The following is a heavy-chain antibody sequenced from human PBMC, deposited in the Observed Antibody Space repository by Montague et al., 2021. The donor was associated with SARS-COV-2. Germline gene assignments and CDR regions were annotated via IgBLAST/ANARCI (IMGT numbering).Heavy chain of an antibody. CDR3: AGGIASEGRWFDS. Sequence: SETLSLTCSVSGGSISGYYWSWVRQAAGKRLEWIGRIFVGASTDYNPSLMSRFSLSGDKSKNQFSLKVTSVTAADTAIYYCAGGIASEGRWFDSWGHGMLVTVSS. CDR2: IFVGAST. J-gene: IGHJ5*01. V-gene: IGHV4-4*07. D-gene: IGHD3-16*01. CDR1: GGSISGYY.